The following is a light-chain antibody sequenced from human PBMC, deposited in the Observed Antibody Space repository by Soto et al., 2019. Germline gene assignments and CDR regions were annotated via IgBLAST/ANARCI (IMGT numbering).Light chain of an antibody. J-gene: IGLJ7*01. CDR1: NSDVGAYKY. Sequence: QSVLTQPASVSGSPGQSITISCTGTNSDVGAYKYVSWYQQYPGKAPKIIIYEVSYRPSGVSTRFSGSKSGTTASLTISGLQSDDEADYYCSSFTSSNTWVFGGGTQLTVL. V-gene: IGLV2-14*01. CDR3: SSFTSSNTWV. CDR2: EVS.